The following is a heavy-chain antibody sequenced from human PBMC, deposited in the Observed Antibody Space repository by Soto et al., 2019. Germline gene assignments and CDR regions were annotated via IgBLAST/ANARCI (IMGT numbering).Heavy chain of an antibody. CDR1: GGTFSSYA. D-gene: IGHD1-7*01. J-gene: IGHJ6*02. Sequence: QVQLVQSGAEVKKPGSSVKVSCKASGGTFSSYAISWVRQAPGQGLEWMGGIIPIFGTANYAQKFQGRVTITADESTRTAYMALSSLRSEDTAVYYCASHGITGTWVYYYGMDVWGQGTTVTVSS. CDR3: ASHGITGTWVYYYGMDV. V-gene: IGHV1-69*12. CDR2: IIPIFGTA.